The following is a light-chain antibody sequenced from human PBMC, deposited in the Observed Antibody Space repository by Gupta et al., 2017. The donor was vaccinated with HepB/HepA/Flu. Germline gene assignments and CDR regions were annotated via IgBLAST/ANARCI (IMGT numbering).Light chain of an antibody. J-gene: IGLJ2*01. Sequence: RAITISCIATSSDVGDYNYVSWYQHHPGKVPKLIIYDVSYRPSGVSNRFSGSKSGNTASLTISGRQTEDEADYYCNSDTTSNTVIFGGGTKLTVL. CDR2: DVS. CDR1: SSDVGDYNY. CDR3: NSDTTSNTVI. V-gene: IGLV2-14*03.